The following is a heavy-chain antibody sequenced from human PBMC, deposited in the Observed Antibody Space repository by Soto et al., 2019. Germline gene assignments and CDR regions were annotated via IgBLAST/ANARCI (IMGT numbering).Heavy chain of an antibody. CDR1: GFAFPSNT. Sequence: LRLSCAVSGFAFPSNTLCWSCLASGNWPERDSALSGSGGSTYYADSVKGRFTISRDNSKNTLYLQMNSLRAEDTAVYYCAKRLPPVDCSGGSCSPAAEYFQHWGQGT. D-gene: IGHD2-15*01. J-gene: IGHJ1*01. CDR2: LSGSGGST. V-gene: IGHV3-23*01. CDR3: AKRLPPVDCSGGSCSPAAEYFQH.